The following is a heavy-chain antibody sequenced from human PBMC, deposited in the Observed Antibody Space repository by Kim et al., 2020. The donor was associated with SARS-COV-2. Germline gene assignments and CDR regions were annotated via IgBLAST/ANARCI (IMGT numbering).Heavy chain of an antibody. CDR2: INPNSGGT. Sequence: ASVKVSCKASGYTFTGYYMHWVRQAPGQGLEWMGRINPNSGGTNYAQKFQGRVTMTRDTSISTAYMELSRLRSDDTAVYYCARGGDGYNFGPAFDIWGQGTMVTVSS. V-gene: IGHV1-2*06. J-gene: IGHJ3*02. CDR1: GYTFTGYY. CDR3: ARGGDGYNFGPAFDI. D-gene: IGHD5-12*01.